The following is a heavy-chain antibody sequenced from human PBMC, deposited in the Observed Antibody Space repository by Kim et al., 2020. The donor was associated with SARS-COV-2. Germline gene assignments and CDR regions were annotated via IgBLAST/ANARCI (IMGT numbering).Heavy chain of an antibody. CDR2: ISSSGSAI. V-gene: IGHV3-11*01. J-gene: IGHJ6*02. Sequence: GGSLRLSCAASGFIFSDYYMSWIRQAPGKGLEWVSYISSSGSAIYYAGSVKGRFTISRDNAKNSLYLQMNSLRVEDTAVYYCASWDRKGGDYYGMDVWGQGTTVTVSS. CDR3: ASWDRKGGDYYGMDV. CDR1: GFIFSDYY. D-gene: IGHD1-26*01.